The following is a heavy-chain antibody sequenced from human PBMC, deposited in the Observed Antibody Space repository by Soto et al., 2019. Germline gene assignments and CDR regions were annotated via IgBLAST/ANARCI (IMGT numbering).Heavy chain of an antibody. CDR1: GGSISGYY. V-gene: IGHV4-59*08. CDR2: IYYTGST. CDR3: ARHGDCSSTSCPEYYYYYYMDV. J-gene: IGHJ6*03. D-gene: IGHD2-2*01. Sequence: SETLSLTCTVSGGSISGYYWSWIRQPPGKRLEWIGYIYYTGSTNYNPSLRSRVTISIDTSKNQFSLKLSSVTAADTAVYYCARHGDCSSTSCPEYYYYYYMDVWGKGTTVTVSS.